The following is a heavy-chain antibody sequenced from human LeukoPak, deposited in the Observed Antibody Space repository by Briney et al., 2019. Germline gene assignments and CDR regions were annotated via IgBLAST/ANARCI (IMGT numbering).Heavy chain of an antibody. D-gene: IGHD1-14*01. CDR1: GFSFDDYA. CDR3: SRTGNFDH. V-gene: IGHV3-43*02. Sequence: GGSLRLSCAASGFSFDDYAMHWVRQTPGQGLEWVSLITGDGGSTYYADSVKGRFTISRDNSGNSLYLQMNSLTTEDTAFYYCSRTGNFDHWGQGALVTVSS. J-gene: IGHJ4*02. CDR2: ITGDGGST.